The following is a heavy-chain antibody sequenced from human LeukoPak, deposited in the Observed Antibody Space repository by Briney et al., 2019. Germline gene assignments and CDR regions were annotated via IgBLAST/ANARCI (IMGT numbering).Heavy chain of an antibody. CDR2: TYYRSKWYN. CDR1: GDSVSSNSAA. D-gene: IGHD3-22*01. J-gene: IGHJ4*02. V-gene: IGHV6-1*01. Sequence: SQTLSLTCAISGDSVSSNSAAWNWIRQSPSRGLEWLGRTYYRSKWYNDYAVSVKSRITINPDTSKNQFSLQLNSVTPEDTAVYHCNLQYYYDSSGYHYYFDYWGQGTLVTVSS. CDR3: NLQYYYDSSGYHYYFDY.